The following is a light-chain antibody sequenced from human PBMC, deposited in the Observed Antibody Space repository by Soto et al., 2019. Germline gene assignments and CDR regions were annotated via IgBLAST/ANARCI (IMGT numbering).Light chain of an antibody. J-gene: IGKJ1*01. Sequence: DIQMTQSPSTLSASVGDRVTITCRASQSISRWLAWFQQNPGKAPKLQIYDASSLESGVPSRFSGSGSGTEFTLPISSLQPDDFATYYFQQYNSYSQWTFGQGTKVEIK. CDR2: DAS. CDR1: QSISRW. CDR3: QQYNSYSQWT. V-gene: IGKV1-5*01.